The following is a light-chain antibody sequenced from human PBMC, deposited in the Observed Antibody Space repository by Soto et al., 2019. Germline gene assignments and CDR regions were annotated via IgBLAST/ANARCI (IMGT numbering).Light chain of an antibody. CDR3: QQYDNLPLT. V-gene: IGKV1-33*01. Sequence: DIQMTQSPCSLSASVGDRVTITCQASQDISNYLNWYQHKPGKAPKLLIHDASNLETGVPSRFSGGRSGTDFILTISSLQSEDIATYYCQQYDNLPLTFGGGTKVDIK. CDR2: DAS. CDR1: QDISNY. J-gene: IGKJ4*01.